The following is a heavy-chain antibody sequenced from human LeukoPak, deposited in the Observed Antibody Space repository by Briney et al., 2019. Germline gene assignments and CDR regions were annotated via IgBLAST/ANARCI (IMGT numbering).Heavy chain of an antibody. CDR3: ARGYSYAH. CDR1: GGSISSYY. Sequence: SETLSLTCTVSGGSISSYYWSWIRQPSGKGLEWIGSIYQSETAHYNPSLKSRVTISVDTSKNQFSLKLRSVMAADTAAYYCARGYSYAHWGQGTLVTVSS. D-gene: IGHD5-18*01. V-gene: IGHV4-59*08. CDR2: IYQSETA. J-gene: IGHJ4*02.